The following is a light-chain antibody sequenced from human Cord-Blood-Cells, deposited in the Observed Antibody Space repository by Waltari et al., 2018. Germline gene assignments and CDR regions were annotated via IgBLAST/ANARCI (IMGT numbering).Light chain of an antibody. J-gene: IGLJ1*01. CDR3: CSYAGSYYV. CDR1: SSDVGGYNY. CDR2: DAI. V-gene: IGLV2-11*01. Sequence: QSALTQPRSVSGSPGQSVTISCTGTSSDVGGYNYVSWYQQHPGKAPKLMIYDAIKRPSGVPDRFSGSKSGNTASLTISGLQAEDEADYYCCSYAGSYYVFGTGTKVTVL.